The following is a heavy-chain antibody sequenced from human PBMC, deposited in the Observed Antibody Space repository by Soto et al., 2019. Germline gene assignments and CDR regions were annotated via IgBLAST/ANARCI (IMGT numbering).Heavy chain of an antibody. Sequence: QMQLVQSGPEVKKPGTSVKVSCKASGFTFTSSAMQWVRQARGQRLEWIGWIVVGSGNTNYAQKFQERVTITRDMSTSTAYMELSSLRSEDTAVYYCAADRDSSGYYYVSDYYYGMDVWSQGTTVTVSS. CDR1: GFTFTSSA. V-gene: IGHV1-58*02. D-gene: IGHD3-22*01. J-gene: IGHJ6*02. CDR2: IVVGSGNT. CDR3: AADRDSSGYYYVSDYYYGMDV.